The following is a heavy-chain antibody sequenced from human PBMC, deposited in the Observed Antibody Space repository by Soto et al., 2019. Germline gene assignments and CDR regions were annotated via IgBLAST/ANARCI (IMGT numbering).Heavy chain of an antibody. D-gene: IGHD3-3*01. CDR3: AILLRSTYGMDV. CDR1: GGSMSSGGYS. Sequence: PSETLSLTCAVSGGSMSSGGYSWSWIRQPPGKGLEWIGYIYHNGSPYYNPSLKSRVTISVDTSKNQFSLKLSSVTAADTAVYYCAILLRSTYGMDVWGQGTTVTVSS. V-gene: IGHV4-30-2*01. CDR2: IYHNGSP. J-gene: IGHJ6*02.